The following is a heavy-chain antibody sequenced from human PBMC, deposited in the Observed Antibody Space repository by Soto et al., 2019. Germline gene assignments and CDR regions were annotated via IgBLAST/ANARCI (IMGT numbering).Heavy chain of an antibody. Sequence: VLQSPGQGLEWMGWINAGNGNTYNSQKFQGRVTFTRDTSASTVYMELSSLSTEDTAVFYCARDPRYYSGSGFFYPAYYG. V-gene: IGHV1-3*01. CDR2: INAGNGNT. CDR3: ARDPRYYSGSGFFYPAYYG. J-gene: IGHJ6*01. D-gene: IGHD3-10*01.